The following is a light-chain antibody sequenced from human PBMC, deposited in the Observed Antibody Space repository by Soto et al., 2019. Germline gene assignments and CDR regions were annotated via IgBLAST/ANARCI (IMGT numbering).Light chain of an antibody. CDR3: AAWDDSMSAWV. J-gene: IGLJ3*02. V-gene: IGLV1-44*01. Sequence: QAVVTQPPSASGTPGQRVTISCSGSNSNIGGNTVIWYQQLPGTAPKLLIYSNHKRPSGVPDRISGSKSGTSASLAISGLQSEDEADYCCAAWDDSMSAWVFGGGTKLTVL. CDR2: SNH. CDR1: NSNIGGNT.